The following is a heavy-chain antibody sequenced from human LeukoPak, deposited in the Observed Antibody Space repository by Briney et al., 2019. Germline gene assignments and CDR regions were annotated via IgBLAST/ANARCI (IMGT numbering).Heavy chain of an antibody. V-gene: IGHV1-2*02. J-gene: IGHJ4*02. CDR1: GYTFTGYY. CDR3: ARVAAQFDY. CDR2: INPNSGGT. Sequence: GASVKVSCKASGYTFTGYYMHWVRQAPGQGLEWMGWINPNSGGTNYAQKFQGRVTMTWDTSISIAYMDLSSLRSDDTAVYYCARVAAQFDYWGQGTLVTVSS. D-gene: IGHD6-6*01.